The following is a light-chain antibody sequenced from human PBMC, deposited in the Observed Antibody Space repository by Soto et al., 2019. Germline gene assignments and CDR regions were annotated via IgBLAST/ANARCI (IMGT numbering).Light chain of an antibody. CDR2: GAS. J-gene: IGKJ2*01. CDR1: QSLSSNY. CDR3: QQYGSSPLYT. Sequence: EIVLTQSPGTLSLSPGERATLSCRASQSLSSNYLAWYQQKPGRAPTLLIYGASTRATGIPDRFSGSGSGTDFTLTISRLEPEDFAVYYCQQYGSSPLYTFGQGTKREIK. V-gene: IGKV3-20*01.